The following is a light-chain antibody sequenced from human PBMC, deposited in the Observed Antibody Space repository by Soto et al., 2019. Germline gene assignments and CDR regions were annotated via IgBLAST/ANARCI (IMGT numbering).Light chain of an antibody. J-gene: IGKJ1*01. CDR3: QQSNGYWT. CDR1: QSISDS. Sequence: DIQMTQSPSTLSASVGDRVTITCRASQSISDSLAWYQQKPGKAPKLLIYEASTLKSGVPSRFSGSRSGTEYTLTISSLQPDDFAIYYCQQSNGYWTFGQGTKVEIK. CDR2: EAS. V-gene: IGKV1-5*03.